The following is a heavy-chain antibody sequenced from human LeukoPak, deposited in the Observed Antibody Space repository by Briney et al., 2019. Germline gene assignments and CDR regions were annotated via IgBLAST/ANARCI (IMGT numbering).Heavy chain of an antibody. Sequence: PSETLSLTCTVSGGSISSSSYYWGWIRQPPGKGLEWIGSIYYSGSTYYNPSLKSRVTISVDTSKNQFSLELSSVTAADTAVYYCARHKAYYDFWSGYYPNWFDPWGQGTLVTVSS. CDR3: ARHKAYYDFWSGYYPNWFDP. J-gene: IGHJ5*02. CDR2: IYYSGST. V-gene: IGHV4-39*01. D-gene: IGHD3-3*01. CDR1: GGSISSSSYY.